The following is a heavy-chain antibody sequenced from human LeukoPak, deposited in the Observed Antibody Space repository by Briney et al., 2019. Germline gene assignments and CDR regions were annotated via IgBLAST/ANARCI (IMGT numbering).Heavy chain of an antibody. CDR1: GYSINSDYY. CDR3: VRDGDKLFQH. CDR2: IYHSGNT. D-gene: IGHD3-3*01. V-gene: IGHV4-38-2*02. Sequence: SETLSLTCAVSGYSINSDYYWGWIRQPPRKGLEWIGHIYHSGNTNYNSSLKSRVTISVDTSKNQFSLNLRSVTAADTAVYYCVRDGDKLFQHWGQGTLVTVSS. J-gene: IGHJ1*01.